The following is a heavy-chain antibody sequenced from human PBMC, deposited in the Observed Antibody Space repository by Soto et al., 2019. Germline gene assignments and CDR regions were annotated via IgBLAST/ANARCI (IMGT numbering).Heavy chain of an antibody. CDR1: GYSFTTYR. CDR2: IYPGDSET. V-gene: IGHV5-51*01. Sequence: GESLKISCKGSGYSFTTYRIGGVRQMHGKGLEGMGIIYPGDSETRYSPSFQGQVTISADKSNTTASLQWSGLKASDTSMYFCAIQRIDAAFDAFAIRGQGTIVT. CDR3: AIQRIDAAFDAFAI. J-gene: IGHJ3*02. D-gene: IGHD5-18*01.